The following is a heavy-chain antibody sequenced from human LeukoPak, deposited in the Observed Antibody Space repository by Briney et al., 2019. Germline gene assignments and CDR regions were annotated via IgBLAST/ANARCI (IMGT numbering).Heavy chain of an antibody. CDR2: IYTSGST. J-gene: IGHJ4*02. CDR3: AREFST. CDR1: GGSISSNAYY. V-gene: IGHV4-61*02. D-gene: IGHD2/OR15-2a*01. Sequence: PSQTLSFTCSVSGGSISSNAYYWSWIRQPAGKGLEWIGLIYTSGSTKYNPSLKSRVTISLDTSKNQFSLKLSSVTAADTAIYYCAREFSTWGQGTLVTVSS.